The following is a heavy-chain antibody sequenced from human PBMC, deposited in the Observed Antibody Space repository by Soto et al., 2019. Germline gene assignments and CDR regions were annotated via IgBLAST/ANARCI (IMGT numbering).Heavy chain of an antibody. Sequence: LGESLKISCKGSGYSFTSYWIGWVRKMPEKGLEWMGIIYPGDSDTRYSPSFQGQVTISADKSISTAYLQWSSLKASDTAMYYCARHSANSGYDYGPDYWGQGTLVTVSS. CDR3: ARHSANSGYDYGPDY. V-gene: IGHV5-51*01. CDR2: IYPGDSDT. D-gene: IGHD5-12*01. CDR1: GYSFTSYW. J-gene: IGHJ4*02.